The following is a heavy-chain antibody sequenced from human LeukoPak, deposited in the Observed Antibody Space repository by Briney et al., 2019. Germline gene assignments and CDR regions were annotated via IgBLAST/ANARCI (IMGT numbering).Heavy chain of an antibody. CDR3: ARDYGDYGMDV. V-gene: IGHV3-11*06. D-gene: IGHD4-17*01. CDR2: ISSSSSYT. J-gene: IGHJ6*02. CDR1: GFTFSDYY. Sequence: GGSLRLSCAASGFTFSDYYMSWIRQAPGKGLEWVSYISSSSSYTNYADSVEGRFTISRDNAKNSLYLQMNSLRAEDTAVYYCARDYGDYGMDVWGQGTTVTVSS.